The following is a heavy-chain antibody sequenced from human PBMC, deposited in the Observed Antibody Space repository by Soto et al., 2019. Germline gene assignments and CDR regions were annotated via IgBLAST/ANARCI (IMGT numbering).Heavy chain of an antibody. CDR1: GFTFSSHA. CDR3: TNPTKGIGWFGYYGLHV. J-gene: IGHJ6*02. D-gene: IGHD6-19*01. Sequence: GGSLRLSCTASGFTFSSHAMSWVRQAPGKGLEWVSAISGGGTSTYYADSVKGRFTISRDISTNTLYLQINSLRADDTAVYYCTNPTKGIGWFGYYGLHVWGQGTTVTVSS. CDR2: ISGGGTST. V-gene: IGHV3-23*01.